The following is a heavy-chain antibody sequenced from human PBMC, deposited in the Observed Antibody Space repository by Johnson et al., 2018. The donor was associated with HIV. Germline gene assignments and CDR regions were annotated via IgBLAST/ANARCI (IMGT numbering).Heavy chain of an antibody. D-gene: IGHD3-3*01. CDR3: ATGYYNFWGAYSHDAFDL. J-gene: IGHJ3*01. CDR2: TSYDGSNK. V-gene: IGHV3-30*19. Sequence: QVLLVESGGGVVQPGRSLRLSCAASGFTFSTYGMHWVRQAPGKGLEWVAVTSYDGSNKYYADSVKGRFTISRDNSKNTLYLQMNSLRAEDTAVYYCATGYYNFWGAYSHDAFDLWGQGTMVAVSS. CDR1: GFTFSTYG.